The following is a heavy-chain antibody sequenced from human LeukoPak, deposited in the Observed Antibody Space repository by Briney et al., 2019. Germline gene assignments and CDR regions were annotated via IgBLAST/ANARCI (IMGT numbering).Heavy chain of an antibody. Sequence: ASVKVSCKTSGYTYTNYGVSWVRQAPGQGLEWMGWISAYNGNADYAQKLHSRVTMTADISTSTAYMELRSMRSDDTAVYYCARVGVYCTTTTCLDYWGQGTLVTVSS. D-gene: IGHD2-2*01. J-gene: IGHJ4*02. CDR1: GYTYTNYG. V-gene: IGHV1-18*01. CDR3: ARVGVYCTTTTCLDY. CDR2: ISAYNGNA.